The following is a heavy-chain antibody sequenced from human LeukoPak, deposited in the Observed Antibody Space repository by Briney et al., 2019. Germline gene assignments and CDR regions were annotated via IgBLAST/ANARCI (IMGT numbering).Heavy chain of an antibody. V-gene: IGHV3-30*02. CDR2: IRYDGSNK. CDR1: GFTFSSYG. J-gene: IGHJ4*02. CDR3: AKDPVVPAAIFSYYFDY. D-gene: IGHD2-2*02. Sequence: SGGSLRLSCAASGFTFSSYGMHWVRQAPGKGLEWVAFIRYDGSNKYYADSVKGRFTISRDNSKNTLYLQMNSLRAEDTAVYYCAKDPVVPAAIFSYYFDYWGQGTLVTVSS.